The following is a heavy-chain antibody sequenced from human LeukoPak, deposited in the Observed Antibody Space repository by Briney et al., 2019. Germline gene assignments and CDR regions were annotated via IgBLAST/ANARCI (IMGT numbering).Heavy chain of an antibody. D-gene: IGHD6-13*01. CDR2: IYYSGST. J-gene: IGHJ6*03. V-gene: IGHV4-38-2*02. CDR3: ARAHGSSWYRYYYYMDV. Sequence: SETLSLTCTVSGYSISSGYYWGWIRQPPGKGLEWIGSIYYSGSTYYNPSLKSRVTISVDTSKNQFSLKLSSVTAADTAVYYCARAHGSSWYRYYYYMDVWGKGTTVTVSS. CDR1: GYSISSGYY.